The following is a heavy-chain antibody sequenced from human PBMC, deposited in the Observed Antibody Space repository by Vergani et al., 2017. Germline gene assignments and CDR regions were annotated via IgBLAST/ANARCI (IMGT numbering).Heavy chain of an antibody. J-gene: IGHJ4*02. CDR3: AKDAGQLIRCFDY. V-gene: IGHV3-21*01. CDR1: GFIFSTYA. Sequence: EVLLVESGGDLVQPGGSLRLSCVASGFIFSTYAMSWVRQAPGKGLEWVSSISSSSSYIYYADSVKGRFTISRDISKNTLYLQMNSLRPEDTALYYCAKDAGQLIRCFDYWGQGTLVTVSS. CDR2: ISSSSSYI. D-gene: IGHD6-13*01.